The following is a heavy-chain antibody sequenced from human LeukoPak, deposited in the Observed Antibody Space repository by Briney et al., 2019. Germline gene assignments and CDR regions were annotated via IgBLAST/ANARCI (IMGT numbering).Heavy chain of an antibody. Sequence: GGSLRLSCAASGFTFSSYGMHWVRQAPGKGLECVAVIWYDGSKKYYADSVKGRFTISSDNSKNTLYLQMNSLRAEDTAVYYCARDADYGGTSYFDYWGQGTLVTVSS. CDR1: GFTFSSYG. J-gene: IGHJ4*02. D-gene: IGHD4-23*01. CDR3: ARDADYGGTSYFDY. CDR2: IWYDGSKK. V-gene: IGHV3-33*01.